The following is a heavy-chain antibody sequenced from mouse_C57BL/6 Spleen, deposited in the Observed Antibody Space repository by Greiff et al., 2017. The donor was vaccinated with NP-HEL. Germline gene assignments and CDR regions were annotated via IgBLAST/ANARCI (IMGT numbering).Heavy chain of an antibody. V-gene: IGHV14-1*01. J-gene: IGHJ1*03. CDR3: TTYYGNYYWYFDV. Sequence: EVQLQQSGAELVRPGASVKLSCTASGFNIKDYYMHWVKQRPEQGLEWIGRIDPEDGDTEYAPKFQGKATLTADTSSNTAYLQLSSLTSEDTAVYYCTTYYGNYYWYFDVGGTGTTVTVSS. D-gene: IGHD2-1*01. CDR1: GFNIKDYY. CDR2: IDPEDGDT.